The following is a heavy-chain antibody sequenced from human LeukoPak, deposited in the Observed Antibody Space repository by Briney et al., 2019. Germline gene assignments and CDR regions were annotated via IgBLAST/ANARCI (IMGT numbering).Heavy chain of an antibody. Sequence: PGGSLRLSCAASGFTFSSYAMSWVRQAPGKGLEWVSSISGSGGSTYYADSVKGRFTISRDNSKNTLYLQMNSLRAEDAAVYYCANEARLLWSLPGYFDYWGQGTLVTVSS. CDR3: ANEARLLWSLPGYFDY. D-gene: IGHD3-10*01. CDR2: ISGSGGST. J-gene: IGHJ4*02. V-gene: IGHV3-23*01. CDR1: GFTFSSYA.